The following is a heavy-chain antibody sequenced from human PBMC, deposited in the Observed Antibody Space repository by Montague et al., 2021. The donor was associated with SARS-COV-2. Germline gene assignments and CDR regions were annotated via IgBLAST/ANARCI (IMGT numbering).Heavy chain of an antibody. CDR2: IYYSGST. J-gene: IGHJ4*02. V-gene: IGHV4-39*01. CDR3: ARFYRVLPAASVDY. D-gene: IGHD2-2*01. Sequence: IYYSGSTYYNPSLKSRGTISVDTSKNHFSLKLSSVTAADPAVYYFARFYRVLPAASVDYWGQGILVTVYS.